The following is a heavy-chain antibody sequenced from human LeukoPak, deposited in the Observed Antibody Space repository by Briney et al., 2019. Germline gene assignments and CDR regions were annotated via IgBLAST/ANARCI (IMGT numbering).Heavy chain of an antibody. Sequence: GASVKVSCKASGYTFTSYAMHWVRQAPGQRLEWMGWINAGNGNTKYSQKFQGRVTITRDTSASTAYMELSSLRSEDTAVYYCARDHHYDGLAGKYYFDYWGQGTLVTVSS. CDR3: ARDHHYDGLAGKYYFDY. D-gene: IGHD3-22*01. CDR2: INAGNGNT. V-gene: IGHV1-3*01. J-gene: IGHJ4*02. CDR1: GYTFTSYA.